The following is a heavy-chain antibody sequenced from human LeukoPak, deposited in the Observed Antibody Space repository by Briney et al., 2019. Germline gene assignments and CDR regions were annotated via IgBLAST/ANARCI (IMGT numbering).Heavy chain of an antibody. CDR3: ANDLWSGGSCCDAFDI. D-gene: IGHD2-15*01. Sequence: GGSLRLSCAASGFTFSSYAMSWVRQAPGKGLEWVSGISGSGGSTYYADAVKGRFTISRDNSKNTLYLQMNSLRVEDTAVYYCANDLWSGGSCCDAFDIWGQGTMVTVSS. CDR2: ISGSGGST. J-gene: IGHJ3*02. CDR1: GFTFSSYA. V-gene: IGHV3-23*01.